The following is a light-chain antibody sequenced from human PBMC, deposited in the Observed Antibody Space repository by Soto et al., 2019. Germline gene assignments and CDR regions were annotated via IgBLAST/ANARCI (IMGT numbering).Light chain of an antibody. CDR3: QEYSSYSA. V-gene: IGKV1-5*03. Sequence: DIQMTQSPSTLSASVGVRVTITCRASQSISNWLAWYQQKPGKAPNLLIYNASTLHRGLPSRFSGSVSGTDFALTISSLQPDDVATYYCQEYSSYSAFGQGTKVDIK. CDR2: NAS. CDR1: QSISNW. J-gene: IGKJ1*01.